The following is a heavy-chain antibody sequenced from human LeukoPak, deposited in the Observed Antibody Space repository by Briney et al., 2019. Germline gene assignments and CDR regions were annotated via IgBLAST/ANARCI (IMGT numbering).Heavy chain of an antibody. Sequence: PGGSLRLSCAASGFSFSSYAMHWARQAPGTGLEWVAAISYDGSNRYYADSVKGRFTISRDNSKNTLYLQMNSLRAEDTAVYYCARGDCSSTSCYLFDYWGQGTLVTVSS. D-gene: IGHD2-2*01. CDR2: ISYDGSNR. V-gene: IGHV3-30*04. J-gene: IGHJ4*02. CDR3: ARGDCSSTSCYLFDY. CDR1: GFSFSSYA.